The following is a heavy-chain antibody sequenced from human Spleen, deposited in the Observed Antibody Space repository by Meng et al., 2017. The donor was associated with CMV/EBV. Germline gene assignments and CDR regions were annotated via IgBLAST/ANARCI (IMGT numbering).Heavy chain of an antibody. CDR1: IGSGGYS. CDR2: IYYTGST. J-gene: IGHJ5*02. V-gene: IGHV4-31*02. D-gene: IGHD3-10*01. Sequence: IGSGGYSWNWIRQHPGKGLEWIGYIYYTGSTYYNPSFESRVTISVDTSNNQFSLSLSSGTAADTAVYFCARGGSGLLWFGENNWFDLWGQGTLVTVSS. CDR3: ARGGSGLLWFGENNWFDL.